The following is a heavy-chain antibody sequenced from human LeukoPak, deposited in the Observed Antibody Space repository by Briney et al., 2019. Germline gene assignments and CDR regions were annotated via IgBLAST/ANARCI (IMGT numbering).Heavy chain of an antibody. CDR2: IIPIFGTA. D-gene: IGHD6-19*01. Sequence: SVKVSCKATGGTFSNYAISWVRQAPGQGLEWMGAIIPIFGTANYAQKFQGRVTITADESTSTAYMELSSLRSEDTAVYYCARILSSSWYEYFHHWGQGTLVTVSS. CDR1: GGTFSNYA. J-gene: IGHJ1*01. CDR3: ARILSSSWYEYFHH. V-gene: IGHV1-69*13.